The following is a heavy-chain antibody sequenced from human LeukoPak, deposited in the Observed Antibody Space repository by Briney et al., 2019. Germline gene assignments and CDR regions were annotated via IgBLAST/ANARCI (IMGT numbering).Heavy chain of an antibody. D-gene: IGHD2-15*01. J-gene: IGHJ4*02. V-gene: IGHV5-10-1*01. CDR2: IDPSDSYT. Sequence: PGESLKISCKGSGYSFTSYWITWVRQTPGKGLEWMGRIDPSDSYTNHSPSFQGHVTISPDKSISTAYLQWSSLKASDTAMYYCARSHCSGGSCYFLLDYWGQGTLVTVSS. CDR1: GYSFTSYW. CDR3: ARSHCSGGSCYFLLDY.